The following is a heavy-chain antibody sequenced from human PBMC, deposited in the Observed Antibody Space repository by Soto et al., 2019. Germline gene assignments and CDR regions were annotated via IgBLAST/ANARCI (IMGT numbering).Heavy chain of an antibody. V-gene: IGHV1-18*01. D-gene: IGHD6-13*01. CDR2: ISAYNGNT. CDR3: ARDSSSWYFQH. Sequence: EASVKVSCKASGYTFTRYGITWVRQAPGQGLEWMGWISAYNGNTNYAQKLQGRVTMTTDTSTSTAYMELKSLRSDDTAVYYCARDSSSWYFQHWGQGSLVTVSS. J-gene: IGHJ1*01. CDR1: GYTFTRYG.